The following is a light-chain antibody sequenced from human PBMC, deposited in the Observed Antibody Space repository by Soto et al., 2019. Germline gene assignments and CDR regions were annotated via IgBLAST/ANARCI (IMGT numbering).Light chain of an antibody. J-gene: IGLJ1*01. CDR1: SSDVGGYNY. CDR2: DVS. CDR3: SSYTSISSYV. V-gene: IGLV2-14*01. Sequence: QSALTQPASVSGSPGQSITISCTGTSSDVGGYNYVSWYQQHPGKAPKLMIYDVSNRPSGVSNRFSGSKSGNTASLTISGLQAEYEDDYYCSSYTSISSYVFGTGTKLTVL.